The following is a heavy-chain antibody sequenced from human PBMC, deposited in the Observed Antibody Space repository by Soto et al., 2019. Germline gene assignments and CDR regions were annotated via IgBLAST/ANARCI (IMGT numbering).Heavy chain of an antibody. CDR2: VNPIVSMS. Sequence: QVQLVQSGAEVKKPGSSVKVSCKASGDTFSFYTINWVRQAPGLGLEWMGRVNPIVSMSNYAQKFQGRVTITADKSTNTAYMQRSSLRAEDTAIYYGAASYGSGYRAFDYWGQGALVTVSS. V-gene: IGHV1-69*02. D-gene: IGHD3-10*01. CDR3: AASYGSGYRAFDY. CDR1: GDTFSFYT. J-gene: IGHJ4*02.